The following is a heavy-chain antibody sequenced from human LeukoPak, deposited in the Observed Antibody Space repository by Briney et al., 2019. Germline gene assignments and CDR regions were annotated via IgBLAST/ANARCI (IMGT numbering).Heavy chain of an antibody. V-gene: IGHV3-33*01. J-gene: IGHJ4*02. D-gene: IGHD6-13*01. CDR3: VSQKYITNWYPPDD. CDR2: IWSDGNIK. CDR1: GYTFTSYA. Sequence: SCKASGYTFTSYAMHWVRQAPGKGLEWVAVIWSDGNIKYYADSVKGRFTISRDNSKNTLYLQMDNLRAEDTAVYYCVSQKYITNWYPPDDWGQGTLVTVSS.